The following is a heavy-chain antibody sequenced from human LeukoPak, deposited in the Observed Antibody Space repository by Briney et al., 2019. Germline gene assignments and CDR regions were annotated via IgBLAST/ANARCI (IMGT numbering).Heavy chain of an antibody. D-gene: IGHD6-19*01. CDR3: AKRIAVAGDDYYYGMDV. Sequence: SVKVSCKASGGTLSSYAISWVRQAPGQGLEWMGGIIPIFGTANYAQKFQGRVTITADESTSTAYMELSSLRSEDTAVYYCAKRIAVAGDDYYYGMDVWGQGTTVTVSS. CDR2: IIPIFGTA. V-gene: IGHV1-69*13. CDR1: GGTLSSYA. J-gene: IGHJ6*02.